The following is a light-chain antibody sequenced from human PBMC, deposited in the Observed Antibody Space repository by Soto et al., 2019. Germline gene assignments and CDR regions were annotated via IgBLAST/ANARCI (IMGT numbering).Light chain of an antibody. Sequence: DIQMTQSPSTLSASVGGRVTINCRASHSVTNSLAWYQRRQGKAPKVLIYDASTLESGVPSGFSGSGSGTESTLTISSLQPDDFATYYCLQYNSFGTFGQGTKV. CDR2: DAS. CDR1: HSVTNS. CDR3: LQYNSFGT. J-gene: IGKJ1*01. V-gene: IGKV1-5*01.